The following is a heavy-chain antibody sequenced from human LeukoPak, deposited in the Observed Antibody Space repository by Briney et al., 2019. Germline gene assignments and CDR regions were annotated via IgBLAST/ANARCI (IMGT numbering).Heavy chain of an antibody. CDR2: ITKNSDGM. D-gene: IGHD4-11*01. J-gene: IGHJ5*02. Sequence: PGGSLRLSCAASGFTFDDYSMHWVRQAPGKGLEWVAGITKNSDGMGYADSVKGRFTVSRDNAKNTLYLQMNSLRAEDTAVYYCAREYRNDYSNGWFDPWGQGTLVTVSS. V-gene: IGHV3-9*01. CDR1: GFTFDDYS. CDR3: AREYRNDYSNGWFDP.